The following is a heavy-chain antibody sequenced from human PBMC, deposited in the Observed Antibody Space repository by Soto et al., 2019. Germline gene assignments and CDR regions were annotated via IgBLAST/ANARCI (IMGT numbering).Heavy chain of an antibody. D-gene: IGHD3-3*02. V-gene: IGHV4-39*01. CDR1: GGSMSSSSYY. CDR3: ASPKIAFYNWFEP. Sequence: SETLSLTCTVSGGSMSSSSYYWGWIRQPPGKGLEWIGSIYYSGTTYYNPSLKSRVTISVDTSKNQFSLNLSSVTAADTAVYYCASPKIAFYNWFEPWGQGTLVTVSS. J-gene: IGHJ5*02. CDR2: IYYSGTT.